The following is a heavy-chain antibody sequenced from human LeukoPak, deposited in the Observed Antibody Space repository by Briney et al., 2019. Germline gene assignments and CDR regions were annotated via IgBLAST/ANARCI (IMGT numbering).Heavy chain of an antibody. D-gene: IGHD3-10*01. Sequence: SSQTLSLTCTVSGGSISSGDFSWSWIRQSPGKGLELIGFIYHSGSTYYSPSLKSRVTISVDTSKNQFSLKVKSVTAADTAVYYCARGLGSGRYYYYHYGLDVWGQGTTVTVTS. CDR1: GGSISSGDFS. J-gene: IGHJ6*02. CDR3: ARGLGSGRYYYYHYGLDV. V-gene: IGHV4-30-4*01. CDR2: IYHSGST.